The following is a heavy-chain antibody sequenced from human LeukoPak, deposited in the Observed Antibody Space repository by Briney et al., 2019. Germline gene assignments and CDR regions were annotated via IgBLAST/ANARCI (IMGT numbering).Heavy chain of an antibody. D-gene: IGHD6-19*01. CDR3: AAGTDNYSGGWYPAPLDY. CDR1: GYTFTSYG. V-gene: IGHV1-18*01. J-gene: IGHJ4*02. CDR2: ISAYNGNT. Sequence: GASVKVSCKASGYTFTSYGSSWVRQAPGQGVEWMGWISAYNGNTNYAQKLQGRVTMTTDTSTSTAYMELRSLRSDDTAVYYCAAGTDNYSGGWYPAPLDYWGQGTLVTVSS.